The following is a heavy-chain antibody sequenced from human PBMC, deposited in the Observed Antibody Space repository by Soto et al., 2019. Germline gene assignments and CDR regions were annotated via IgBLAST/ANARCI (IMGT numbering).Heavy chain of an antibody. V-gene: IGHV3-15*07. CDR2: IRSKTDGGTT. CDR3: TEGAPYAY. Sequence: EVQLVESGGGLVKPGGSLRLSCAASGFSFSNAWMNWVRQAPGKGLEWVGRIRSKTDGGTTDYAASVKGRFTISRDDSENTLYLQMNSLKTEDTAVYYCTEGAPYAYWGQGALVTVSS. J-gene: IGHJ4*02. D-gene: IGHD3-16*01. CDR1: GFSFSNAW.